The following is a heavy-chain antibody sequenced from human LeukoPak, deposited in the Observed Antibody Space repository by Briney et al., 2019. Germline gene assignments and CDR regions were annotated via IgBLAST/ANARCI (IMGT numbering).Heavy chain of an antibody. CDR1: GGSFSGYY. J-gene: IGHJ4*02. D-gene: IGHD6-13*01. CDR2: INHSGST. V-gene: IGHV4-34*01. Sequence: PSETLSLTCAVYGGSFSGYYWSWIRQPPGKGLEWIGEINHSGSTNYNPSLKSRVTISVDTSKNQFSLKLSSVTAADTAVYYCASGTHSSSWNGFFDYWGQGTLVTVSS. CDR3: ASGTHSSSWNGFFDY.